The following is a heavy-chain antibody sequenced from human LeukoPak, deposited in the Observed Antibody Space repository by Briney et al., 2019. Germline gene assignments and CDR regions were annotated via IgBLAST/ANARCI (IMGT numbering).Heavy chain of an antibody. V-gene: IGHV1-46*01. D-gene: IGHD4-17*01. Sequence: ASVKVSCKTSGYTFTSYYIHWVRRAPGQGLGWMGIINPSGGSTSYAQKFQGRVTMTRDTSTSTVYMYLSSLRSEDMAVYYCARDSLYGVVDYWGQGTLVTVSS. CDR1: GYTFTSYY. CDR3: ARDSLYGVVDY. J-gene: IGHJ4*02. CDR2: INPSGGST.